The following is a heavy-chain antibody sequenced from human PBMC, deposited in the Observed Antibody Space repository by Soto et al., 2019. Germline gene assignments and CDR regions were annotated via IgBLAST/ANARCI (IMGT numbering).Heavy chain of an antibody. D-gene: IGHD2-15*01. Sequence: PGGSLRLSCAASGFTFSSYAMHWVRQAPGKGLEWVAVISYDGSNKYYADSVKGRFTISRDNSKNTLYLQMNSLRGEDTAVYYCARVKLQEKSMDVWGQGTTVTVSS. V-gene: IGHV3-30-3*01. CDR1: GFTFSSYA. J-gene: IGHJ6*02. CDR3: ARVKLQEKSMDV. CDR2: ISYDGSNK.